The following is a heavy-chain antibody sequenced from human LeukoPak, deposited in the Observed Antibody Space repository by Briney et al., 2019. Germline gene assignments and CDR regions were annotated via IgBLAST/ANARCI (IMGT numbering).Heavy chain of an antibody. Sequence: SETLSLTCTVSGASINSGTYYWGWVRQPPGKGLEWIGTFSYSGNIYYNPSLKSRVTISVDMSKNQFSLKLSSVTAADTAVYYCARDPSSRHYFDYWGQGTLVTVSS. V-gene: IGHV4-39*07. CDR3: ARDPSSRHYFDY. CDR1: GASINSGTYY. CDR2: FSYSGNI. J-gene: IGHJ4*02. D-gene: IGHD2-2*01.